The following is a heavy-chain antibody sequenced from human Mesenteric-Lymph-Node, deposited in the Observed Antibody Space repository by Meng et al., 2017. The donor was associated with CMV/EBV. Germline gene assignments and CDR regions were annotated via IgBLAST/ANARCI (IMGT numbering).Heavy chain of an antibody. Sequence: ASVKVSCKASGYAFTDYYMHWVRQAPGQGLEWMGWINPNSGGTNYAQKFQGRVTMTRDTSITTTFMELSGLRSDDTAVYYCARDGYSTISREGWFDPWGQGTLVTVSS. D-gene: IGHD5-12*01. V-gene: IGHV1-2*02. CDR3: ARDGYSTISREGWFDP. J-gene: IGHJ5*02. CDR1: GYAFTDYY. CDR2: INPNSGGT.